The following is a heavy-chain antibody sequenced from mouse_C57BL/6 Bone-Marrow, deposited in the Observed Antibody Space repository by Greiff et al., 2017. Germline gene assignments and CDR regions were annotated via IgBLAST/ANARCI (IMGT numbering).Heavy chain of an antibody. V-gene: IGHV14-4*01. Sequence: EVQLQQSGAELVRPGASVKLSCTASGFNIKDDYMHWVKQRPEQGLEWIGWIDPANGDTEYASKFQGKATITADTSSNTAYLQLSSLTSEDTAVYYCTRYYGSSYPYWYFDVWGTGTTVTVSS. CDR3: TRYYGSSYPYWYFDV. J-gene: IGHJ1*03. CDR2: IDPANGDT. D-gene: IGHD1-1*01. CDR1: GFNIKDDY.